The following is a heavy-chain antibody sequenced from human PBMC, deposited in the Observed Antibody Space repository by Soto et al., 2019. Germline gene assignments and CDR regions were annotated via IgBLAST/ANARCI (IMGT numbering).Heavy chain of an antibody. CDR2: ISGSGGST. J-gene: IGHJ5*02. V-gene: IGHV3-23*01. D-gene: IGHD2-15*01. CDR3: AKDRWGVVAATPKDWFDP. CDR1: GFTFSSYA. Sequence: GGSLRLSCAASGFTFSSYAMSWVRQAPGQGLEWVSAISGSGGSTYYADSVKGRFTISRDNSKNTLYLQMNSLRAEDTAVYYCAKDRWGVVAATPKDWFDPWGQGTLVTVSS.